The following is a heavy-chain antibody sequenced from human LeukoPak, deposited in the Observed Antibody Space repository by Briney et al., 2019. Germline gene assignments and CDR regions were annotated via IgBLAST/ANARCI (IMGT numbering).Heavy chain of an antibody. CDR2: INSDVSST. Sequence: GGSLRLSCAASVFTFSSYWMHWVRQAPGKGLVWVSRINSDVSSTSYADSVKGRFTISRDNAKNTLYLHMNSLRAEDTAVYYCAKDQNPYCGGDCYSNYWGQGTLVTVSS. D-gene: IGHD2-21*02. CDR1: VFTFSSYW. J-gene: IGHJ4*02. CDR3: AKDQNPYCGGDCYSNY. V-gene: IGHV3-74*01.